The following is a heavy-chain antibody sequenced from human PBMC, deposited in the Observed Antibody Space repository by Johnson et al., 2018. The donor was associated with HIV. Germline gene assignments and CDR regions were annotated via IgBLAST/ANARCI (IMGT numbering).Heavy chain of an antibody. CDR3: AKAFLEDPSDAFDI. J-gene: IGHJ3*02. V-gene: IGHV3-11*01. CDR1: GFKFSDYH. Sequence: QVQLVESGGGLVKPGGSLRLSCAASGFKFSDYHMSWIRQAPGKGLVWVSYISSGGRTIYYADSVKGRFTICRDNAKNSLYLQMNSLRAEDTALYYCAKAFLEDPSDAFDIWGQGTMVTVSS. CDR2: ISSGGRTI. D-gene: IGHD2/OR15-2a*01.